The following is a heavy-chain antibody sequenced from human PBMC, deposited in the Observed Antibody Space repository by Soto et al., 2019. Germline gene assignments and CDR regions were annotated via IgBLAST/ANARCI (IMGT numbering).Heavy chain of an antibody. CDR1: GFTFSDYY. D-gene: IGHD3-10*01. J-gene: IGHJ4*02. V-gene: IGHV3-11*06. CDR3: ARDRLAEYYGD. Sequence: QVQLVESGGGLVKPGGSLRLSCAASGFTFSDYYMSWIRQAPGKGLEWVSYISSSSSYTNYADSVKGRFTISRDNAKNSLYLQINSLRAEDTAVYYCARDRLAEYYGDWGQGTLVTVSS. CDR2: ISSSSSYT.